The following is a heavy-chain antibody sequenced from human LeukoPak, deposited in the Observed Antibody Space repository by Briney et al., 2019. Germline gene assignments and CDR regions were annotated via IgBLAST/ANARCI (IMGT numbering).Heavy chain of an antibody. Sequence: ASVKVSCKASGYTFTGYYMNWVRQAPGQGLEWMGIINPSGGSTSYAQKFQGRVTMTRDMSTSTVYMELSSLRSEDTAVYYCARNLEYSSSWPLYYYYYYMDVWGKGTTVTVSS. D-gene: IGHD6-6*01. J-gene: IGHJ6*03. CDR1: GYTFTGYY. V-gene: IGHV1-46*01. CDR2: INPSGGST. CDR3: ARNLEYSSSWPLYYYYYYMDV.